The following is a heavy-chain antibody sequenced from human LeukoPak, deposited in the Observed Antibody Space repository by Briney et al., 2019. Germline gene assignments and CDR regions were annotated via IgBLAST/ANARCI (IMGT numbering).Heavy chain of an antibody. V-gene: IGHV3-48*03. CDR3: ARDRYYYYGMDV. CDR2: IISSGSTI. J-gene: IGHJ6*04. Sequence: GGSLRLSCAASGFTFSSYEMNWVRQAPGKGLEWVSYIISSGSTIYYADSVKGRFTISRDNAKNSLYLQMNSLRAEDTAVYYCARDRYYYYGMDVWGKGTTVTVSS. CDR1: GFTFSSYE.